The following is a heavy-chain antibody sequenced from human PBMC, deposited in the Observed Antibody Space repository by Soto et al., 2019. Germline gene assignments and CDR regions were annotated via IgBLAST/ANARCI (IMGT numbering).Heavy chain of an antibody. CDR1: GFTFNNYW. CDR3: ARGRGSPDLG. D-gene: IGHD1-26*01. CDR2: INSDGSST. Sequence: EVQLVESGGGLVQPGGSLRLSCAASGFTFNNYWLHWVRQAPGKGLVWVSRINSDGSSTIYADSVKGRFTISRDNAKNTLYLQMNSLRADDTAVYYCARGRGSPDLGWGQGTLVTVSS. V-gene: IGHV3-74*01. J-gene: IGHJ4*02.